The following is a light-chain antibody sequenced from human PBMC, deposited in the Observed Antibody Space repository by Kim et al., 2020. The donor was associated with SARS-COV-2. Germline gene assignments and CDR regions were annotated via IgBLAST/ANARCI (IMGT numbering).Light chain of an antibody. CDR3: QQRKSWPLT. J-gene: IGKJ5*01. CDR1: LGVSTR. V-gene: IGKV3-11*01. Sequence: EVVLTQSPATLSLSPGERATLSCRASLGVSTRLAWYQQKPGQPPRLLMYEVSNRATATPARFSGSGSGTDFTLTISSLEPEDFAVYYCQQRKSWPLTFGQGTRLEIK. CDR2: EVS.